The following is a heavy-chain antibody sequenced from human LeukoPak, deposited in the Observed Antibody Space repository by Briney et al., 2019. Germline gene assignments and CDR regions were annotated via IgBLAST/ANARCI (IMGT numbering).Heavy chain of an antibody. D-gene: IGHD3-16*01. CDR2: ISDSGSTI. Sequence: GGSLRLSCAASGFTFSNYEMNWVRQAPGKGLEWLSDISDSGSTIYYADSVKGRFTISRDNAKNSLFLQMNSLRAEDTAVYYCAREGLSSLGDMPFDYWGQGTLVTVSS. V-gene: IGHV3-48*03. CDR1: GFTFSNYE. CDR3: AREGLSSLGDMPFDY. J-gene: IGHJ4*02.